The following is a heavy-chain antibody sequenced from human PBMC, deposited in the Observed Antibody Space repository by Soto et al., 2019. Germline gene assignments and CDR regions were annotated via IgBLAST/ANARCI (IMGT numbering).Heavy chain of an antibody. D-gene: IGHD2-2*01. V-gene: IGHV1-69*02. CDR2: IIPILGIA. CDR3: ARQLETLNCSSTSCRHTENDAFDI. J-gene: IGHJ3*02. Sequence: ASVKVSCKASGGTFSSYTISWVRQAPGQGLEWMGRIIPILGIANYAQKFQGRVTITADKSTSTAYMELSSLRSEDTAVYYCARQLETLNCSSTSCRHTENDAFDIWGQGTMVTVSS. CDR1: GGTFSSYT.